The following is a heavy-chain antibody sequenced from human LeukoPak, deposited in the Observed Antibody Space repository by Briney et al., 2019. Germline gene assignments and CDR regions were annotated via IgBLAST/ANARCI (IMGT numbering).Heavy chain of an antibody. CDR2: ISSSSSYI. Sequence: GGSLRLSCAASGFTFSSYSMNWVRQAPGKGLEWVSSISSSSSYIYYADSVKGRFTISRDNAKNTPYLQMNSLRAEDTAVYYCARDEFDYGSGSYPEYYFDYWGQGTLVTVSS. D-gene: IGHD3-10*01. CDR1: GFTFSSYS. V-gene: IGHV3-21*01. CDR3: ARDEFDYGSGSYPEYYFDY. J-gene: IGHJ4*02.